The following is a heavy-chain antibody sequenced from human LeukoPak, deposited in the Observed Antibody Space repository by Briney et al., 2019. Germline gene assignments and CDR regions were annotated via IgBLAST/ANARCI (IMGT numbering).Heavy chain of an antibody. V-gene: IGHV3-30*03. Sequence: GRSLRLSCAASGFTFSNYGMHWVRQAPGKGLEWVVVISHDGSNNNYADSVKGRFTISRDNSKNTLYLQMTSLRAEDTAVYYCARAEPTEFWTRYFDSWGQGTLVTVSS. J-gene: IGHJ4*02. CDR1: GFTFSNYG. CDR2: ISHDGSNN. D-gene: IGHD3-3*01. CDR3: ARAEPTEFWTRYFDS.